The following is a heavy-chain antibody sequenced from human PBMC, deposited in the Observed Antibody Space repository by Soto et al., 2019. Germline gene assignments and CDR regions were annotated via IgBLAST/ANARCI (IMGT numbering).Heavy chain of an antibody. J-gene: IGHJ4*02. D-gene: IGHD6-13*01. Sequence: PGGSLRLSCAASQFSFSSYWMHWVRQVPGKGPAWVSRINHDGSKTEYADSVKGRFTTSRDNPNNTLYLQMNSLRVEDTAMYYCVREPWGFSGTWYDYWGQGTLVTVSS. CDR1: QFSFSSYW. CDR3: VREPWGFSGTWYDY. V-gene: IGHV3-74*01. CDR2: INHDGSKT.